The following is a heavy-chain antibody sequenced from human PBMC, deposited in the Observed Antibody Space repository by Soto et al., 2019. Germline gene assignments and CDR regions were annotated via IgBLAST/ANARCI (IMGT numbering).Heavy chain of an antibody. V-gene: IGHV4-59*01. CDR3: ARAHQEGFYFDY. Sequence: QVQLQESGPGLVKPSETLSLTCTVSGGSISSYYWSWIRQPPGKGLEWIGYIYYSGSTNYNPSLKSGVTISVDTSKNQFSLKLSSVTAADTAVYYCARAHQEGFYFDYWGQGTLVTVSS. J-gene: IGHJ4*02. CDR2: IYYSGST. CDR1: GGSISSYY.